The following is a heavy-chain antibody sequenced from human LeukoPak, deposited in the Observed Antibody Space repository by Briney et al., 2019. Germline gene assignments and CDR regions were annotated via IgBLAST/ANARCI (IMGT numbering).Heavy chain of an antibody. CDR3: ARDGSGSTFDY. CDR2: ISSSSYI. CDR1: GFTFSSYS. V-gene: IGHV3-21*01. Sequence: PGGSLRLSCAASGFTFSSYSMNWVRQAPGKGLEWVSSISSSSYIYYADSVKGRLTISRDNAKNSLYLQMNSLRAEDTAVYYCARDGSGSTFDYWGQGTLVTVSS. J-gene: IGHJ4*02. D-gene: IGHD3-10*01.